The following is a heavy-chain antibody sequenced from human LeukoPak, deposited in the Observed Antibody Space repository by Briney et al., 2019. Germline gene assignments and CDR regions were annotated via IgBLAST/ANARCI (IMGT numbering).Heavy chain of an antibody. J-gene: IGHJ5*02. CDR3: ARSRAFNSGAFDP. Sequence: SETLSLTCTVSGASVSSASYWSWIRQPPGKGVEWIAHIYNGVNTDYNPSLKSRVTISVDTSKNQFSLRLNSVTAADTAVYYCARSRAFNSGAFDPWGQGSLVTVSS. V-gene: IGHV4-61*01. CDR2: IYNGVNT. CDR1: GASVSSASY. D-gene: IGHD1-26*01.